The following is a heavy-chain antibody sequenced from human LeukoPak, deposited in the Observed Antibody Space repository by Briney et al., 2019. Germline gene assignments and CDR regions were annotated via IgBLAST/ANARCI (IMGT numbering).Heavy chain of an antibody. Sequence: GGSLRLSCAVSGFTFSDYAMHWVRQAPGKGLEWVAIISYDGSNKYYADSVKGRFTISRDDSQKMLYLQMQSLRAEDTAVYYCAKEQTLYSSGWSHFDNWGLGTLVIVSS. V-gene: IGHV3-30*18. CDR1: GFTFSDYA. CDR2: ISYDGSNK. D-gene: IGHD6-19*01. J-gene: IGHJ4*02. CDR3: AKEQTLYSSGWSHFDN.